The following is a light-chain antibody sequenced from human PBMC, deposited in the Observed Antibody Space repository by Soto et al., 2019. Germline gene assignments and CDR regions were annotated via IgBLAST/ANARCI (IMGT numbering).Light chain of an antibody. J-gene: IGKJ2*02. CDR1: KSVSHY. CDR3: QQRSEWPLCT. CDR2: DVS. Sequence: EIILTQSPATLSLSPGDRATLSCRASKSVSHYLAWYQQKPGQAPRLLIYDVSNRATGIPARFSGSGSGTAFTLTISSLEPEDFAVYFCQQRSEWPLCTFGQGTKLEIK. V-gene: IGKV3-11*01.